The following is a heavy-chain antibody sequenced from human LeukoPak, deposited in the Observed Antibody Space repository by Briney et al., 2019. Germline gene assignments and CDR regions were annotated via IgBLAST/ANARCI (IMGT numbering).Heavy chain of an antibody. CDR2: IFPILGIA. D-gene: IGHD3-22*01. J-gene: IGHJ6*02. CDR3: ARDGRSYYDTYYYYGMDV. CDR1: GGTFSSYA. V-gene: IGHV1-69*04. Sequence: ASVKVSCKASGGTFSSYAISWVRQAPGQGLEWMGRIFPILGIANYAQKFQGRVTITADKSTSTAYMELSSLRSEDTAVYYCARDGRSYYDTYYYYGMDVWGQGTTVTVSS.